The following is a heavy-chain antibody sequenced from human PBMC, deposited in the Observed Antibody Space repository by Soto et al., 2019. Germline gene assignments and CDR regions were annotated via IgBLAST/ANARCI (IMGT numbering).Heavy chain of an antibody. V-gene: IGHV3-66*04. J-gene: IGHJ4*02. CDR2: IYSGGST. D-gene: IGHD7-27*01. Sequence: GGSLRLSCAASGFTVSSNYMSWVRQAPGKGLEWVSVIYSGGSTYYADSVKGRFTISRDNSKNTLYLQMNSLRAEDTAVYYCARRARTNWGSDYWGQGTLVTVS. CDR3: ARRARTNWGSDY. CDR1: GFTVSSNY.